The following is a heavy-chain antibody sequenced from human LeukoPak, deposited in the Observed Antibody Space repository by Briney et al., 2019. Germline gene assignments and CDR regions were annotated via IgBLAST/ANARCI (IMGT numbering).Heavy chain of an antibody. D-gene: IGHD3-22*01. Sequence: ASVKVSCKASGYTFTSYGISWVRQAPGQGLEWMGWISAYNGNTNYAQKLQGRVTMTTDTSTSTAYMELRSLRSDDTAVYYCAREGSPTYYYDSSGLDYWGQGTLVTVSS. J-gene: IGHJ4*02. CDR2: ISAYNGNT. CDR3: AREGSPTYYYDSSGLDY. CDR1: GYTFTSYG. V-gene: IGHV1-18*01.